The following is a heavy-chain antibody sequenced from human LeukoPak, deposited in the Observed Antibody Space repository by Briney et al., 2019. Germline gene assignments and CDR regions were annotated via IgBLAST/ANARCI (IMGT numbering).Heavy chain of an antibody. CDR1: GGSISSGGYY. J-gene: IGHJ3*02. V-gene: IGHV4-61*08. Sequence: SETLSLTCTVSGGSISSGGYYWSWIRQHPGKGLEWIGYIYTSGSTNYNPSLKSRVTISVDTSKNQFSLKLSSVTAADTAVYYCARLLSYYDSSGYYYGGVGDAFDIWGQGTMVTVSS. D-gene: IGHD3-22*01. CDR3: ARLLSYYDSSGYYYGGVGDAFDI. CDR2: IYTSGST.